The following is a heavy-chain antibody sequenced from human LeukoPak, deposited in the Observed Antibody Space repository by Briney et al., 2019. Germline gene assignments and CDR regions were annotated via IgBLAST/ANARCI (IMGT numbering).Heavy chain of an antibody. CDR2: IYYSGST. J-gene: IGHJ5*02. Sequence: SETLSLTCTVSGGSISSYYWSWIRQPPGKGLEWIGYIYYSGSTNYNPSLKSRVTMSVDTSKNQFSLKLSSVTAADTAVYYCARGPGVPAAISSWFDPWGQGTLVTVSS. D-gene: IGHD2-2*01. CDR1: GGSISSYY. V-gene: IGHV4-59*12. CDR3: ARGPGVPAAISSWFDP.